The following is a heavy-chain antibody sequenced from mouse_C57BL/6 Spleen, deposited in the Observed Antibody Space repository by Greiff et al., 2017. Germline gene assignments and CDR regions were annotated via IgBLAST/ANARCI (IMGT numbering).Heavy chain of an antibody. D-gene: IGHD3-1*01. J-gene: IGHJ2*01. CDR1: GFTFSNYG. CDR3: ARGLSYCDY. CDR2: ISSGSSTI. Sequence: EVHLVESGGGLVKPGGSLKLSCAASGFTFSNYGMHWVRQAPEKGLEWVAYISSGSSTIYYADTVKGRFTISRDNAKNTLFLQMTRLRPENTAMYYCARGLSYCDYWGQGTTRTVSS. V-gene: IGHV5-17*01.